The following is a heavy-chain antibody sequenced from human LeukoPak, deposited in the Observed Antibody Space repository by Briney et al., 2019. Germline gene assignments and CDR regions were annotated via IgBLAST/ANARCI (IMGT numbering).Heavy chain of an antibody. CDR1: GFTFYSYA. Sequence: GGSLRLSCAASGFTFYSYAMTWVRQAPGKGLEWVSAISGSGGSTYYADSVKGRFTISRDNSKNTLYLQMTSLRAEDTALYYCAKYNSDWYDDYWGQGTLVTVSS. D-gene: IGHD6-19*01. CDR3: AKYNSDWYDDY. CDR2: ISGSGGST. V-gene: IGHV3-23*01. J-gene: IGHJ4*02.